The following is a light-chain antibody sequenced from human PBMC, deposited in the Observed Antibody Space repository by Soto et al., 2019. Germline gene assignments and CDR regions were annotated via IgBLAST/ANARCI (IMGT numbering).Light chain of an antibody. J-gene: IGLJ1*01. CDR3: SSYAGSNNLRNV. Sequence: QSVLAQPPSASGSPGQSVTISCTGTSSDVGGYNYVSWYQQHPGKAPKLMIYEVSKRPSGVPDRFSGSKSGNTASLTVSGLQVEVEADYYCSSYAGSNNLRNVFGTGTKVTVL. CDR2: EVS. CDR1: SSDVGGYNY. V-gene: IGLV2-8*01.